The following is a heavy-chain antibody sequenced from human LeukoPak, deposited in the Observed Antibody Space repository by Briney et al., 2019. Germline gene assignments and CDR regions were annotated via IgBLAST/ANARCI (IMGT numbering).Heavy chain of an antibody. CDR3: ARPRYSGSSDDAFDI. CDR2: IYYSGST. D-gene: IGHD1-26*01. Sequence: SETLSLTCTVSGGSISSSSYYWGWISQPPGKGLEWIGSIYYSGSTYYNPSLKSRVTISVDTSKNQFSLKLSSVTAADTAVYHCARPRYSGSSDDAFDIWGQGTMVTVSS. V-gene: IGHV4-39*01. CDR1: GGSISSSSYY. J-gene: IGHJ3*02.